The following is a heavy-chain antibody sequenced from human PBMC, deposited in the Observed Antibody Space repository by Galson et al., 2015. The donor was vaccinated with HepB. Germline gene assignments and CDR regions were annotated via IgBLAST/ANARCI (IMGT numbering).Heavy chain of an antibody. J-gene: IGHJ6*03. CDR1: GYTFTSYD. CDR3: ARGGRYSYGCRYYMDV. Sequence: SVKVSCKASGYTFTSYDINWVRQATGQGLEWMGWMNPNSGNTGYAQKFQGRVTMTRNTSISTAYMELSSLRSEDTAVYYCARGGRYSYGCRYYMDVWGKGTTVTVSS. CDR2: MNPNSGNT. V-gene: IGHV1-8*01. D-gene: IGHD5-18*01.